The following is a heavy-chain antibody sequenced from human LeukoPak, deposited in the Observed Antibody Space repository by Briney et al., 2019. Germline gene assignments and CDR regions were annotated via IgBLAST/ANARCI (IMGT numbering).Heavy chain of an antibody. J-gene: IGHJ4*02. CDR3: ARGLGYDSSFDY. V-gene: IGHV4-30-4*01. D-gene: IGHD3-22*01. Sequence: PSETLSLTCTVSGGSISSYYWSWIRQPPGKGLEWIGYIYYSGSTYYNPSLKSRVTISVDTSKNQFSLKLSSVTAADTAVYYCARGLGYDSSFDYWGQGTLVTVSS. CDR1: GGSISSYY. CDR2: IYYSGST.